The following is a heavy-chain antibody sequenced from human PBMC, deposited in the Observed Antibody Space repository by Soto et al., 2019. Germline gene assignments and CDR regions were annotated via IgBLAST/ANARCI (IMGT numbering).Heavy chain of an antibody. Sequence: SETLSLTCTVSGGSISSYYWSWIRQPPGKGLEWIGYIYYSGSTNYNPSLKSRVTISVDTSKNQFSLKLTSVAAADTATYFCARLQTAVPHYWGQGILVTVSS. D-gene: IGHD6-13*01. CDR1: GGSISSYY. CDR2: IYYSGST. J-gene: IGHJ4*02. CDR3: ARLQTAVPHY. V-gene: IGHV4-59*08.